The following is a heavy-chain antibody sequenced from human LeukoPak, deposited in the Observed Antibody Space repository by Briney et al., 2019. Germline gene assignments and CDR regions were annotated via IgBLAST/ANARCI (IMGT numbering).Heavy chain of an antibody. V-gene: IGHV1-69*13. CDR3: ARAGDAFRGVIT. D-gene: IGHD3-10*01. J-gene: IGHJ4*02. Sequence: SVKVSCKASGGTFSSYAISWVRQAPGQGLEWMGGIIPVFGTENYAQKFQGRVTITADESTSTAYMGLSSLRSEDTAVYYCARAGDAFRGVITWGQGTLVTVFS. CDR2: IIPVFGTE. CDR1: GGTFSSYA.